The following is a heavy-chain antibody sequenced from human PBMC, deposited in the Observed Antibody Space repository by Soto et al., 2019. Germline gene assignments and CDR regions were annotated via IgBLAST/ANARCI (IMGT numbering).Heavy chain of an antibody. CDR3: AKVRASYLSASYFYYGLDV. CDR2: ISGSGSSV. J-gene: IGHJ6*02. Sequence: GGSLRLSCAASGFTFSHYFLSWGRQSPERGLEWVSSISGSGSSVYVADSVRGRFIMSRDLSTNTVSLQMNSLRAEDTAVYYCAKVRASYLSASYFYYGLDVWGQGTTVTVSS. D-gene: IGHD3-10*01. CDR1: GFTFSHYF. V-gene: IGHV3-23*01.